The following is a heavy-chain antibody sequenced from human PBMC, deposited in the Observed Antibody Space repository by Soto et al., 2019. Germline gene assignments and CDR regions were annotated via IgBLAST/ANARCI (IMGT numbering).Heavy chain of an antibody. D-gene: IGHD2-2*01. Sequence: QITLKESGPTLVKPTPTLTLTCTFSGFSLTTSGVGVAWIRQPPGKALEWLALIYWNDDRRYSPSLKSRLTITKDTSKNQVVLTMTSMDPVDTATYYGARNVGYSSSWFGNYVDPWGQGTLVTICS. V-gene: IGHV2-5*01. J-gene: IGHJ5*02. CDR2: IYWNDDR. CDR1: GFSLTTSGVG. CDR3: ARNVGYSSSWFGNYVDP.